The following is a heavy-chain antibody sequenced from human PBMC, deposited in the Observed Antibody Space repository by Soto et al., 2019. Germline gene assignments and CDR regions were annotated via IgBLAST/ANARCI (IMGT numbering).Heavy chain of an antibody. D-gene: IGHD2-21*02. CDR3: ARSRPRCAGDKCYHWFDT. J-gene: IGHJ5*01. V-gene: IGHV4-34*01. CDR2: FHHSGYT. CDR1: GGPFSGYY. Sequence: PSETLSLTCNVSGGPFSGYYWSWIRQSPEMGLLWIWEFHHSGYTKYNPSLRSRVTLSGDTSKNQFSLRLTSVTAADTAVYFCARSRPRCAGDKCYHWFDTGGPGTLVTLSS.